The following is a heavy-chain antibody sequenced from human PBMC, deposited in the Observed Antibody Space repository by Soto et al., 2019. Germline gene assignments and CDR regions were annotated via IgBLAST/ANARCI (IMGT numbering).Heavy chain of an antibody. CDR3: ARSRNLITEEAQVGDFDY. V-gene: IGHV2-5*02. D-gene: IGHD3-10*01. Sequence: QINLKESVPTLVKPTQTLTLTCSFSGFSLTTPGVGVGWVRQSPGGALERLALIYWDDDERYSPSLKTGVTIAKYPSKKQVAIKMTNMAPVDTATCYWARSRNLITEEAQVGDFDYWGQGILVSVSS. CDR1: GFSLTTPGVG. J-gene: IGHJ4*02. CDR2: IYWDDDE.